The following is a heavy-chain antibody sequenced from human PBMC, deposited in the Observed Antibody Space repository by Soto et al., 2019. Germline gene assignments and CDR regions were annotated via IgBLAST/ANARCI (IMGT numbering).Heavy chain of an antibody. CDR2: MNPNSGNT. J-gene: IGHJ5*02. V-gene: IGHV1-8*01. CDR3: ARKGVLWFGESRANWFDP. CDR1: GYTFTSYD. D-gene: IGHD3-10*01. Sequence: ASVKVSCKASGYTFTSYDINWVRQATGQGLEWMGWMNPNSGNTGYAQKFQGRVTMTRNTSISTAYMELSSLRSEDTAVYYCARKGVLWFGESRANWFDPWGQXTLVTASS.